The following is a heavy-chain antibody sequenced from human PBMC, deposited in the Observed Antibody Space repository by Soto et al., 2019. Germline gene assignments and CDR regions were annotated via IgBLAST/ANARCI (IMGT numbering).Heavy chain of an antibody. V-gene: IGHV4-39*01. CDR1: GGSILGSSYY. J-gene: IGHJ4*02. D-gene: IGHD2-2*01. Sequence: SETLSLTCKVSGGSILGSSYYWGWVRQPPGKGLEWIGTIHSNGTAYYKSSLKSRVTISVGTSKTEVSLKLSSVTAADTAMYYCATLHSKYADFWGQGALVTVSS. CDR3: ATLHSKYADF. CDR2: IHSNGTA.